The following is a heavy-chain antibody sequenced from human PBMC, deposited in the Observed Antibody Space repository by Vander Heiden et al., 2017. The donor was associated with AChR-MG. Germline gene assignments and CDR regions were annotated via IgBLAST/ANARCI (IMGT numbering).Heavy chain of an antibody. J-gene: IGHJ4*02. Sequence: EVQLVESGGGLVQPGGSLSLSCAASGFTFSSYDMHWVRQATGKGLEWVSAIGTAGDTYYPGSVKGRFTISRENAKNSLYLQMNSLRAGDTAVYYCARGGIAVAGEEYPYYYFDYWGQGTLVTVSS. D-gene: IGHD6-19*01. CDR1: GFTFSSYD. V-gene: IGHV3-13*01. CDR3: ARGGIAVAGEEYPYYYFDY. CDR2: IGTAGDT.